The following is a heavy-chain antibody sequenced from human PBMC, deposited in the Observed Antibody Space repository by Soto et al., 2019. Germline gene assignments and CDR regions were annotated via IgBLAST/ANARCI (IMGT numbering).Heavy chain of an antibody. Sequence: QVQLVQSGAEVKKPGASVKVSCKASGYTFTSYGISWVRQAPGQGLEWMGWISAYNGNTNYAQKLQGRVTMTTDTSKRTAYRELRSLRSDDTAVYYCARGETYYDILTGYYSRYYYMDVWGKGTTVTVSS. CDR3: ARGETYYDILTGYYSRYYYMDV. J-gene: IGHJ6*03. D-gene: IGHD3-9*01. CDR1: GYTFTSYG. CDR2: ISAYNGNT. V-gene: IGHV1-18*01.